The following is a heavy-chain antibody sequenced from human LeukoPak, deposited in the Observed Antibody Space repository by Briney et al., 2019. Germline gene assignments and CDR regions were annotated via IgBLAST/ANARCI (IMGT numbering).Heavy chain of an antibody. V-gene: IGHV1-69*06. D-gene: IGHD4-17*01. Sequence: SVKVSCKASGGTFSSYAISWVRQAPGQGLEWMGGIIPIFGTANYAQKFQGRVTITADKSTSTAYMELSSLRSEDTAVYYCARVQDDYGDYYYYGMDVWGKGTTVTVSS. CDR1: GGTFSSYA. J-gene: IGHJ6*04. CDR3: ARVQDDYGDYYYYGMDV. CDR2: IIPIFGTA.